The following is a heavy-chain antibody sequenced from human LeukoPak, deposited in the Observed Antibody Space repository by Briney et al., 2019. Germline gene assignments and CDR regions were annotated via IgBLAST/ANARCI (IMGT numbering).Heavy chain of an antibody. V-gene: IGHV1-46*01. CDR1: GYTFTNYY. CDR3: ARIRDGYNDAYDI. Sequence: ASVTVPCKASGYTFTNYYIHWVRQAPGQGLEWMGFINTGGDNTNYAQNFQGRVTMTRDTSASTVYMELSSLRSEDTAIYYCARIRDGYNDAYDIWGQGTVVTVPS. CDR2: INTGGDNT. J-gene: IGHJ3*02. D-gene: IGHD5-24*01.